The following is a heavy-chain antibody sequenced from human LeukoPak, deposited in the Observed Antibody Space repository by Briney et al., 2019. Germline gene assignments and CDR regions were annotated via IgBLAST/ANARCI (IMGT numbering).Heavy chain of an antibody. CDR3: AHILTGYYMDY. CDR2: ISAYNGNT. Sequence: ASVKVSCKASGYTFNSYGFSWVRQAPGQGLEWMGWISAYNGNTNYAQKLQGRATMTTDTSTTTAYMELGSLSSDDTAVYYCAHILTGYYMDYWGQGTLVTVSS. V-gene: IGHV1-18*01. D-gene: IGHD3-9*01. J-gene: IGHJ4*02. CDR1: GYTFNSYG.